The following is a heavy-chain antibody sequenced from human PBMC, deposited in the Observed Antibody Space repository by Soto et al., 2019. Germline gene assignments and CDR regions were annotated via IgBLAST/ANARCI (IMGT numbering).Heavy chain of an antibody. CDR3: ESNSDYRFDF. CDR1: GVSVSLNY. Sequence: GGSLRLSCAASGVSVSLNYMSWVRQAPGKGLEWVAVIYSGGTTFYADSVKGRSTISRDSSTNTLFPQMDSLRADDKAVYYCESNSDYRFDFWGQGALVTVSS. J-gene: IGHJ4*02. V-gene: IGHV3-66*01. CDR2: IYSGGTT. D-gene: IGHD3-16*01.